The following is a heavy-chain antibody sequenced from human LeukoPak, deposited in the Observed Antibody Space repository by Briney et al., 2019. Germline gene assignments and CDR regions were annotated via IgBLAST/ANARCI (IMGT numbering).Heavy chain of an antibody. CDR1: GGSISSYY. J-gene: IGHJ3*02. CDR2: IYTSGST. D-gene: IGHD3-10*01. CDR3: ARLVVRGLDAFDI. Sequence: PSETLSLTCTVSGGSISSYYWSWIRQPPGKGLEWIGYIYTSGSTNYNPSLRSRVTISVDTSKNQFSLKLSSVTAADTAVYYCARLVVRGLDAFDIWGQGTMVTVSS. V-gene: IGHV4-4*09.